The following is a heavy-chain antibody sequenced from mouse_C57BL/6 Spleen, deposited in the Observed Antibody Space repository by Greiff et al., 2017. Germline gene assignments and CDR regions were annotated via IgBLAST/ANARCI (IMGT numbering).Heavy chain of an antibody. J-gene: IGHJ4*01. V-gene: IGHV1-61*01. D-gene: IGHD3-1*01. CDR3: ARMGLRNAMDY. CDR2: IYPSDSET. CDR1: GYTFTSYW. Sequence: VQLQQPGAELVRPGSSVKLSCKASGYTFTSYWMDWVKQRPGQGLEWIGNIYPSDSETHYNQKFKDKATLTVDKSSSTAYMQLSSLTSEDSAVYYCARMGLRNAMDYWGQGTSVTVSS.